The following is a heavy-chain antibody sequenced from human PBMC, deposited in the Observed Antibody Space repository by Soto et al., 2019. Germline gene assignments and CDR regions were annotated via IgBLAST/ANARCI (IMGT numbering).Heavy chain of an antibody. Sequence: GGSLRLSCAASGFTFSRYSMNWVRQAPGKGLEWVSYISSSSSTIYYADSVKGRFTISRDNAKNSLYLQMNSLRDEDTAVYYCARDLSGYEAQDYFDYWGQGTLVTVSS. CDR1: GFTFSRYS. J-gene: IGHJ4*02. V-gene: IGHV3-48*02. CDR2: ISSSSSTI. D-gene: IGHD5-12*01. CDR3: ARDLSGYEAQDYFDY.